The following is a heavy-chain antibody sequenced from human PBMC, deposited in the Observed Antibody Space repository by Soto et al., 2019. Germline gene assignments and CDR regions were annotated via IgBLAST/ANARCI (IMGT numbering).Heavy chain of an antibody. CDR1: GYTFTSYG. J-gene: IGHJ5*02. D-gene: IGHD2-21*02. Sequence: RASVKVSCKASGYTFTSYGISWVRQAPGQGLEWMGWISAYNGNTNYAQKLQGRVTMTTDTSTSTAYMELRSLRSDDTAVYYCARDMNIVVVTTQGSWFDPWGQGTLVTVSS. V-gene: IGHV1-18*04. CDR3: ARDMNIVVVTTQGSWFDP. CDR2: ISAYNGNT.